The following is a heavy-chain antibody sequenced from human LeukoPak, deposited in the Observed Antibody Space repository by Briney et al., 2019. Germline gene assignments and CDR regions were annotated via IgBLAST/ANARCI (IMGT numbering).Heavy chain of an antibody. V-gene: IGHV1-69*04. Sequence: SVKVSCKASGGTFSSYAISWVWQAPGQGLEWMGRIIPILGIANYAQKFQGRVTITADKSTSTAYMELSSLRSEDTAVYYCARDGEMATITTYWGQGTLVTVSS. J-gene: IGHJ4*02. CDR1: GGTFSSYA. CDR2: IIPILGIA. CDR3: ARDGEMATITTY. D-gene: IGHD5-24*01.